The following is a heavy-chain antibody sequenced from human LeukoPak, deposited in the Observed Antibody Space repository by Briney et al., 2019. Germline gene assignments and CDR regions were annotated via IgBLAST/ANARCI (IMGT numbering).Heavy chain of an antibody. CDR1: GFTVSSNY. D-gene: IGHD2-2*01. V-gene: IGHV3-53*05. Sequence: GGSLRLSFAAPGFTVSSNYMNWVRPAPGKGLEWVSLIYSDDNTRYADSVKGRFTISRDNSKNTLYLQMNSLRPDDTAVYYCARSGRGSSTDYLDYWGQGTLVTVSS. CDR2: IYSDDNT. CDR3: ARSGRGSSTDYLDY. J-gene: IGHJ4*02.